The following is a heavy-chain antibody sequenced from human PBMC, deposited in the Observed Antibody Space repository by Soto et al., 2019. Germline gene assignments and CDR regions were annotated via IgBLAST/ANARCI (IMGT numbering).Heavy chain of an antibody. CDR2: IRSKANSYAT. CDR3: TRHVVKKGTGVYCHY. D-gene: IGHD2-15*01. Sequence: GGSLRLSCAASGFTFSGSAMHWVRQASGKGLEWVGRIRSKANSYATEYAASVKGRFTISRDDSKNTAYLQMNSLKTEDTSVYYCTRHVVKKGTGVYCHYWGQGTLVTVSS. CDR1: GFTFSGSA. V-gene: IGHV3-73*01. J-gene: IGHJ4*02.